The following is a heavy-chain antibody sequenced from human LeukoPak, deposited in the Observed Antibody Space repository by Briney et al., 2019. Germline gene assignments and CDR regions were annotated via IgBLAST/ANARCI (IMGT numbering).Heavy chain of an antibody. D-gene: IGHD2-2*01. J-gene: IGHJ5*02. CDR2: VYSTGST. CDR3: ARLGDCSIPTCWGYWFDH. CDR1: GDSISTYH. V-gene: IGHV4-4*09. Sequence: PSETLSLTCSVSGDSISTYHWSWIRQPPGKGLEWIGYVYSTGSTYYSPSLNGRATMSVDTSKNQFSMILRSVNAADPAVYYCARLGDCSIPTCWGYWFDHWGQGTQVTVSS.